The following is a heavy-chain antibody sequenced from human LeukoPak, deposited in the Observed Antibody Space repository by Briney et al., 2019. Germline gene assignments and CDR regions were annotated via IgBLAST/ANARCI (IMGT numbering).Heavy chain of an antibody. CDR1: GGSISSYY. CDR2: IYYSGST. V-gene: IGHV4-59*01. D-gene: IGHD3-16*02. Sequence: SETLSLTCTVSGGSISSYYWSWIRQPPGKGLEWTGYIYYSGSTNYNPSLKSRVTISVDTSKNQFSLKLSSVTAADTAVYYCARSYSLRLGELSPLDYWGQGTLVTVSS. J-gene: IGHJ4*02. CDR3: ARSYSLRLGELSPLDY.